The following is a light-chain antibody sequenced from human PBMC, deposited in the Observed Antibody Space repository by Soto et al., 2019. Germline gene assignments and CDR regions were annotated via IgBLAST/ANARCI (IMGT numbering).Light chain of an antibody. Sequence: QSALTQPRSVSGSPGQSMTNSCTGSSNDVGGNNHVSWYQQHPGKAPKLMFYDVSMRPSGVPDRFSGSKSGNTASLTISGLQAEDEADYYCCSYAGRYTWVFGGGTKLTVL. V-gene: IGLV2-11*01. CDR3: CSYAGRYTWV. CDR1: SNDVGGNNH. J-gene: IGLJ3*02. CDR2: DVS.